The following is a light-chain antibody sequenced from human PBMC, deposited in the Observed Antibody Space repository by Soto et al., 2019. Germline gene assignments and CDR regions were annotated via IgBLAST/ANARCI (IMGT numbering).Light chain of an antibody. V-gene: IGKV1-5*03. Sequence: DIQMTQSPSTLSASVGDRVTITCRASQSISTWLAWYQQRPGRAPKLLIYKASTLEGGVPSTFSGSASGTQFTLTISGRQPDDVATYYWQQYNTFPWTCGQGTGVDIQ. CDR3: QQYNTFPWT. CDR1: QSISTW. CDR2: KAS. J-gene: IGKJ1*01.